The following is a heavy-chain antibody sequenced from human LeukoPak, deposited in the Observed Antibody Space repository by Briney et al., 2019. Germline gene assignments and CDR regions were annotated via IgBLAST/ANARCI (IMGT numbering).Heavy chain of an antibody. Sequence: GGSLRLSCAASGFTFSSYAMHWVRQAPGKGLEYVSAISSNGGSTYYANSVKGRFTISRDNSKNTLYLQMGSLRAEDMAVYYGVRPNYYESRFDYWGRGTLVTVSS. CDR3: VRPNYYESRFDY. V-gene: IGHV3-64*01. D-gene: IGHD3-22*01. J-gene: IGHJ4*02. CDR2: ISSNGGST. CDR1: GFTFSSYA.